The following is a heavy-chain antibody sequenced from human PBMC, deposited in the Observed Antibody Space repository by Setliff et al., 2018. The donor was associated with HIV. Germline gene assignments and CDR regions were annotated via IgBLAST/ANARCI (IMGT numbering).Heavy chain of an antibody. Sequence: ASVKVSCKASGYTFTSYGISWVRQAPGQGLEWMGWISAYNGNTNYAQKLQGRVTMTTDTSTSTAYMELRSLRSDDTAVYYCARDHSSGWCSPYYGMDVWGQGTTVTVSS. J-gene: IGHJ6*02. CDR3: ARDHSSGWCSPYYGMDV. V-gene: IGHV1-18*01. CDR1: GYTFTSYG. D-gene: IGHD6-19*01. CDR2: ISAYNGNT.